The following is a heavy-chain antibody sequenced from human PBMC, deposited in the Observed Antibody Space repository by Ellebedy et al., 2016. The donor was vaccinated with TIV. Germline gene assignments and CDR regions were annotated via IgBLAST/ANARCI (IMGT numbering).Heavy chain of an antibody. J-gene: IGHJ4*02. CDR3: ARLYGSRSNRFDYFDF. CDR1: GDSIGSHY. V-gene: IGHV4-59*08. Sequence: SETLSLTCTVSGDSIGSHYWSWIRQPPGKGLEWLGYIYNDGSTNYIPSLKSRVTISIDTSKNQFSLKLSSVTATDTAVYYCARLYGSRSNRFDYFDFWGQGTLVTVSS. CDR2: IYNDGST. D-gene: IGHD3-10*01.